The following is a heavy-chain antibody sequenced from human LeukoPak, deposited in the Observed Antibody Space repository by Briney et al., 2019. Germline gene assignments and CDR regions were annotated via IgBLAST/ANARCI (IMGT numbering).Heavy chain of an antibody. J-gene: IGHJ4*02. D-gene: IGHD1-26*01. CDR3: ARKAGGSYRLDY. CDR1: GYTFTYYY. V-gene: IGHV1-46*01. CDR2: INPSGGST. Sequence: ASVKVSCKASGYTFTYYYMHWVRQAPGQGLEWMGIINPSGGSTSYAQKFQGRVTMTRDTSTSTVYIEVSSLRSEDTAVYYCARKAGGSYRLDYWGQGTLVTVSS.